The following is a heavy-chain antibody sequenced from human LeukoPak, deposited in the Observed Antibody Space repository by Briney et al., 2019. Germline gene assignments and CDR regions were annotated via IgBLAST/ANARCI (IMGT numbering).Heavy chain of an antibody. V-gene: IGHV3-23*01. CDR3: ARDNIAGSGSSD. Sequence: GGSLRLSCAASGFTFSSYAMSWVRQAPGKGLEWVSAISGSGGSTYYADSVRGRFTISRDNSKNTLYLQMNSLRADDTAMYYCARDNIAGSGSSDWGQGTLATVSS. CDR2: ISGSGGST. J-gene: IGHJ4*02. CDR1: GFTFSSYA. D-gene: IGHD3-10*01.